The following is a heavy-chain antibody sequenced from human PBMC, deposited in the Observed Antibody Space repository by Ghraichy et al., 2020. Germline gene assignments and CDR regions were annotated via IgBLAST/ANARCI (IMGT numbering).Heavy chain of an antibody. CDR3: ARGGSSTSYFWHD. V-gene: IGHV3-7*01. D-gene: IGHD6-13*01. Sequence: GGSLRLSCATSGFTFSGLWMTWVRQAPGRGLEWVANINEDGSDKYYVDSVKGRFTISRDNARNSLYLQMDSLRAEDTAVYYCARGGSSTSYFWHDRGQGTLVTVSS. J-gene: IGHJ4*02. CDR1: GFTFSGLW. CDR2: INEDGSDK.